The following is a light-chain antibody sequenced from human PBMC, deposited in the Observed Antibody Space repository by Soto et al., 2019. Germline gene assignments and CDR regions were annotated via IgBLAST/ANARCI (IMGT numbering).Light chain of an antibody. CDR3: QVWDSSSDLLV. CDR2: DDT. CDR1: NIGSKS. Sequence: SYELTQPPSMSVAPGQTARTSCGGANIGSKSVHWYQQKPGQAPVLIVYDDTYRPSGIPERFSGSNSGNTATLTISRVEAGDEADYYCQVWDSSSDLLVFGGGTKLTVL. V-gene: IGLV3-21*02. J-gene: IGLJ2*01.